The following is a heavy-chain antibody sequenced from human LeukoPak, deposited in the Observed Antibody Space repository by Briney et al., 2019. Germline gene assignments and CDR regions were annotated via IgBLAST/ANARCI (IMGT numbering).Heavy chain of an antibody. CDR1: GFTFSSYA. J-gene: IGHJ4*02. D-gene: IGHD3-10*01. CDR3: AKDRFNYYGSGSFSGPQDY. Sequence: GGSLRLSCVASGFTFSSYAMSWVRQAPGKGLEWVSAISGSGGSTYYADSVKGRFTISRDNSKNTLYLQMNSLRAEDTAVYYCAKDRFNYYGSGSFSGPQDYWGQGTLVTVSS. V-gene: IGHV3-23*01. CDR2: ISGSGGST.